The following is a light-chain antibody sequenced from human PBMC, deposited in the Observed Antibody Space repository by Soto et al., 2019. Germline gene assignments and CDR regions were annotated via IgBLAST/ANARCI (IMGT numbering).Light chain of an antibody. CDR2: AAS. Sequence: DIQRTQSPSSVSASVGDRVTITFRASQGISIWLAWYQHKTGKAPKLLIYAASSLKTGVPSSFSGSGSGREFTLTISRLQPEDFATCYCQQANSFPVTFGGGTKVEIK. J-gene: IGKJ4*01. CDR3: QQANSFPVT. V-gene: IGKV1-12*01. CDR1: QGISIW.